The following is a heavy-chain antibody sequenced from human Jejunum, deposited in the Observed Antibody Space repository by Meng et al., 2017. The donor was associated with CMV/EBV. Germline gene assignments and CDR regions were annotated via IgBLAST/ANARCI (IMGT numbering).Heavy chain of an antibody. CDR1: YG. CDR2: VRYDASDI. CDR3: VKDAGDTRFGLLSPWYFDF. V-gene: IGHV3-30*02. Sequence: YGMHWIRQAPGKGLEWVAFVRYDASDIFYADSVKGRFTISRDNSRNTIHLQMNSVSPEDTALYYCVKDAGDTRFGLLSPWYFDFWGQGTQVTVSS. D-gene: IGHD3/OR15-3a*01. J-gene: IGHJ4*02.